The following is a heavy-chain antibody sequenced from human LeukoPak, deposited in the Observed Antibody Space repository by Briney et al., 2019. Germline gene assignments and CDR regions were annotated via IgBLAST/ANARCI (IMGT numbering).Heavy chain of an antibody. V-gene: IGHV1-18*01. CDR1: GYTFTSYG. Sequence: APVKVSCKASGYTFTSYGISWVRQAPGQGLGWMGWISAYNGNTNYAQKLQGRVTMTTDTSTSTAYMELRSLRSDETAVYYCARDYSSSWVVYWGQGTLVTVSS. J-gene: IGHJ4*02. CDR3: ARDYSSSWVVY. CDR2: ISAYNGNT. D-gene: IGHD6-6*01.